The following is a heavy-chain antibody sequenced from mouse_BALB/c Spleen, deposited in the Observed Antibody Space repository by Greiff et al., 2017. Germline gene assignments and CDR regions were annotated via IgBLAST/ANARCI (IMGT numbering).Heavy chain of an antibody. V-gene: IGHV3-8*02. D-gene: IGHD2-4*01. J-gene: IGHJ3*01. CDR3: ARSTMITTLFAY. Sequence: EVKVIESGPSLVKPSQTLSLTCSVTGDSITSGYWNWIRKFPGNKLEYMGYISYSGSTYYNPSLKSRISITRDTSKNQYYLQLNSVTTEDTATYYCARSTMITTLFAYWGQGTLVTVSA. CDR2: ISYSGST. CDR1: GDSITSGY.